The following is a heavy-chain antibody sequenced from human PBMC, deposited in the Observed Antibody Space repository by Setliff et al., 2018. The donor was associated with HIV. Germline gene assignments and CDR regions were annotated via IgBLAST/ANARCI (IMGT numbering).Heavy chain of an antibody. CDR1: GVSITSNNW. J-gene: IGHJ4*02. Sequence: SETLSLTCAVSGVSITSNNWWTWVRQTPGKGLEWIGCIYQSGSTYYNVSLKSRVIISVDTSKNQFSLKLNSVTAADTAIYYCARGHEWLRNWGQGTLVTV. CDR3: ARGHEWLRN. CDR2: IYQSGST. V-gene: IGHV4-4*02. D-gene: IGHD5-12*01.